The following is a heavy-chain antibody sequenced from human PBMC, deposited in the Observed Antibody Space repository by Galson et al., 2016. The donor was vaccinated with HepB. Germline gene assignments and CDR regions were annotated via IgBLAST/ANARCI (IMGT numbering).Heavy chain of an antibody. J-gene: IGHJ4*02. Sequence: TLSLTCSVSGGSISSGGYYWSWIRQHPGKGLEWIGYIFYSGSSYYNPSLKSRVTISVETSKNQFSLKLSSVTAADTAVYHCTSGLVRGVISFWGQGFLVSVSS. V-gene: IGHV4-31*03. CDR3: TSGLVRGVISF. D-gene: IGHD3-10*01. CDR1: GGSISSGGYY. CDR2: IFYSGSS.